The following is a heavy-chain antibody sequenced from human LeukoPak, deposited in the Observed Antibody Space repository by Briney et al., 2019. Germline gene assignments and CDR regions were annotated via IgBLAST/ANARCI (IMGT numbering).Heavy chain of an antibody. V-gene: IGHV1-18*01. CDR2: ISAYNGNT. CDR3: ARDQLVGNYYYYGMDV. Sequence: ASVKVSCKASGGTFSSYAISWVRQAPGQGLEWMGWISAYNGNTNYAQKLQGRVTMTTDTSTSTAYMELRSLRSDDTAVYYCARDQLVGNYYYYGMDVWGQGTTVTVSS. CDR1: GGTFSSYA. D-gene: IGHD6-13*01. J-gene: IGHJ6*02.